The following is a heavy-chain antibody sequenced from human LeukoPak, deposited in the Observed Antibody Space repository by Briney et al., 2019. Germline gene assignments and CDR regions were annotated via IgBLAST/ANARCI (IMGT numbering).Heavy chain of an antibody. CDR2: IYPGDSDT. CDR1: GYSFTSYW. Sequence: GESLQISCQGSGYSFTSYWIGWVRQMPGKGLEWMGIIYPGDSDTRYSPSFQGQVTISADKSISTAYLQWGSLKASDTAMYYCARGGCSGGSCYYYFDYWGQGTLVTVSS. V-gene: IGHV5-51*01. D-gene: IGHD2-15*01. CDR3: ARGGCSGGSCYYYFDY. J-gene: IGHJ4*02.